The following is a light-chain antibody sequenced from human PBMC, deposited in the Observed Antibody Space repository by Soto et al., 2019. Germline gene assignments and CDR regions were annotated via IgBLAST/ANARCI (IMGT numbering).Light chain of an antibody. CDR3: CSYAGSSTYV. V-gene: IGLV2-23*01. CDR1: SSDIGRYNI. Sequence: QSAPTQPASVSGSPGQSITISCTGTSSDIGRYNIVSWYQQHPGKAPKLMFCEGTKRPSGVSNRFSGSKSGNTASLTISGLQAEDEADYYCCSYAGSSTYVFGTGTKLTVL. CDR2: EGT. J-gene: IGLJ1*01.